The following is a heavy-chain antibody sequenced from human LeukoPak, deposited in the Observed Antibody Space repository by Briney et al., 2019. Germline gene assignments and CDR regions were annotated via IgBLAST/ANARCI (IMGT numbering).Heavy chain of an antibody. CDR3: ARLSDYDWESFYDY. CDR1: GGSFSGYY. V-gene: IGHV4-34*01. D-gene: IGHD5-12*01. J-gene: IGHJ4*02. CDR2: INHSGST. Sequence: SETLSLTCAVYGGSFSGYYWNWIRQAPGRGLEWIGEINHSGSTNYNPSLKSRVTVSVDTSKNQSSLKLSSVTAADTAVYYCARLSDYDWESFYDYWGQGTLVTVSS.